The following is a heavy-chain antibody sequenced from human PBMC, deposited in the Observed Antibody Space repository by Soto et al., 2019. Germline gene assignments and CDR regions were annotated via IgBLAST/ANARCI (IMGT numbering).Heavy chain of an antibody. Sequence: PGGSLRLSCAASGFTFSSYGMHWVRQAPGKGLEWVAVISYDGSNKYYADSVKGRFTISRDNSKNTLYLQMNSLRAEDTAVYYCAKDGYCYDSSGPVGYFDYWGQGTLVTVSS. CDR3: AKDGYCYDSSGPVGYFDY. J-gene: IGHJ4*02. CDR2: ISYDGSNK. CDR1: GFTFSSYG. V-gene: IGHV3-30*18. D-gene: IGHD3-22*01.